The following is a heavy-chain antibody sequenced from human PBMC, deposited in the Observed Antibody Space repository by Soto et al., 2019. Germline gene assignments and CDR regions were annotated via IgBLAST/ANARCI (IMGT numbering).Heavy chain of an antibody. J-gene: IGHJ4*02. V-gene: IGHV2-5*02. CDR3: AHSRTWRFGY. CDR2: IFWDDGR. D-gene: IGHD3-16*01. CDR1: VFSLSTTGMS. Sequence: QITLKESGLTLVKPTQTITLTCTVSVFSLSTTGMSVGWIRQPPGKALEWLALIFWDDGRHYSPSLKSRLTITKDTSKNQVVLTMTNMDPMDTATYYCAHSRTWRFGYWGQGTLVTVSS.